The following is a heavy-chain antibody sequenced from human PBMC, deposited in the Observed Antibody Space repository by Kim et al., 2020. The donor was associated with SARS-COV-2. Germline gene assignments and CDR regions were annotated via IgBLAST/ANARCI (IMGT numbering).Heavy chain of an antibody. D-gene: IGHD5-12*01. CDR2: ISGSGVPT. CDR3: ARARTFYSYYDVDV. Sequence: GGSLRLSCAASGFTFSSYAMNWVRQAPGKGLEWVSSISGSGVPTHYADSVKGRFTISRDNSKNTLYLQLNSLRAEDTAVYYCARARTFYSYYDVDVWGQGTSVPVS. J-gene: IGHJ6*02. V-gene: IGHV3-23*01. CDR1: GFTFSSYA.